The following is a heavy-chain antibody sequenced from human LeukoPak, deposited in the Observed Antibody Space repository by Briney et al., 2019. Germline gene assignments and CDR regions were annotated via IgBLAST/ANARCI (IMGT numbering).Heavy chain of an antibody. Sequence: SQTLSLTCTVSGGSISSGSYYWSWIRQPPGKGLEWIGYIYYSGSTNYNPSLKSRVTILVDTSKNQFSLKLSSVTAADTAVYYCARGGTYYDYWGQGTLVTVSS. CDR2: IYYSGST. CDR1: GGSISSGSYY. CDR3: ARGGTYYDY. J-gene: IGHJ4*02. D-gene: IGHD1-26*01. V-gene: IGHV4-61*01.